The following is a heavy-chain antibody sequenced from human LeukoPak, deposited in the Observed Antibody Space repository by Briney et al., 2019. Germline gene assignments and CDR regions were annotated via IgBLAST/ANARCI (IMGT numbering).Heavy chain of an antibody. J-gene: IGHJ4*02. Sequence: GASVKVSCKASGGTFTSYAISWVRQAPGPGLEWMGGIILIFGTANYAQKFQGRVTITADESTSTAYVELSSLRSEDTAVYYCARGRSRDGYRPFDYWGQGTLVTVSS. CDR1: GGTFTSYA. V-gene: IGHV1-69*13. CDR3: ARGRSRDGYRPFDY. CDR2: IILIFGTA. D-gene: IGHD5-24*01.